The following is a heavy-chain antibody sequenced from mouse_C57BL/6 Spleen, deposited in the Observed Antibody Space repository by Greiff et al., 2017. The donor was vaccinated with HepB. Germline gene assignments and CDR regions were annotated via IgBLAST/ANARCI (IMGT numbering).Heavy chain of an antibody. CDR1: GIDFSRYW. CDR3: AREDYDGHYYAMDY. J-gene: IGHJ4*01. D-gene: IGHD2-4*01. Sequence: EVKLLESGGGLVQPGGSLKLSCAASGIDFSRYWMSWVRRAPGKGLEWIGEINPDSSTINYAPSLKDKFIISRDNAKNTLYLQMSKVRSEDTALYYCAREDYDGHYYAMDYWGQGTSVTVSS. CDR2: INPDSSTI. V-gene: IGHV4-1*01.